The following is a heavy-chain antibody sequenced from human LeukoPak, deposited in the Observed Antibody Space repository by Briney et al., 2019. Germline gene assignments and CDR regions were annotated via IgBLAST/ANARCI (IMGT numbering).Heavy chain of an antibody. CDR2: IYYSGST. CDR1: AGSISRYY. V-gene: IGHV4-59*08. D-gene: IGHD2-15*01. J-gene: IGHJ2*01. Sequence: AETLSLTCTVSAGSISRYYWSWIRQPPGKGLEWIGYIYYSGSTNYNPSLKSRVTISVDTSKNQFSLKLSSVTAADTAVYYCARGYCSGGSCYSFDTNWYFDLWGRGTLVTVSS. CDR3: ARGYCSGGSCYSFDTNWYFDL.